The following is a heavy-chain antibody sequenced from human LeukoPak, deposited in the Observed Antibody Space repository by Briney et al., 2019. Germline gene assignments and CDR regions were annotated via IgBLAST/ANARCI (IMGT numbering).Heavy chain of an antibody. J-gene: IGHJ4*02. CDR3: ARHSRSSGWSDY. CDR2: IYYSGST. V-gene: IGHV4-59*08. CDR1: GGSFSGYY. D-gene: IGHD6-19*01. Sequence: SETLSLTCAVYGGSFSGYYWSCIRQPPGKGLEWIGYIYYSGSTNYNPSLKSRVTISVDTSKNQFSLKLSSVTAADTAVYYCARHSRSSGWSDYWGQGTLVTVSS.